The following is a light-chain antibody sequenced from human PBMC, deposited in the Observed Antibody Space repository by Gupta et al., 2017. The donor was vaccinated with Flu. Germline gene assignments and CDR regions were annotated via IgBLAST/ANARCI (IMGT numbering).Light chain of an antibody. CDR1: QSVSSH. V-gene: IGKV3-11*01. CDR3: QVPTYWPSIA. Sequence: VLTQSPTTLSASPGDRVTLSCRASQSVSSHLAWYQQKVGQAPRLLIYDASNRDTGIPGRFSGGGKGTDLNLTISNREPDDFALYYCQVPTYWPSIAFGPGTRMEIE. J-gene: IGKJ5*01. CDR2: DAS.